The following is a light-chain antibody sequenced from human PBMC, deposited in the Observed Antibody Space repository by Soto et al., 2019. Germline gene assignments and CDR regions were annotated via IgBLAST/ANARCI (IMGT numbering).Light chain of an antibody. J-gene: IGLJ1*01. CDR3: SSYTSSSLYV. Sequence: QSVLTQPASVSGSPGQSITISCTGTSSDVGGYNSVSWYQQHPGKAPKRIIYEVSNRPSGVSNRFSGSKSGNTASLTISGLQAEDEADYYCSSYTSSSLYVFGTGTKLTVL. V-gene: IGLV2-14*01. CDR2: EVS. CDR1: SSDVGGYNS.